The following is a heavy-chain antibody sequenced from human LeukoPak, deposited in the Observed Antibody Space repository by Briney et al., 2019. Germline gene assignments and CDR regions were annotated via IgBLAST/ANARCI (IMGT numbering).Heavy chain of an antibody. J-gene: IGHJ5*02. CDR3: ARALVGANSWFDP. CDR2: IYSTGTT. Sequence: GGSLRLSCAVSGFSVSSSYMSWVRQAPGKGLECVSFIYSTGTTNYADSVKGRFTISRHNSENTLYLQMNSLTDEDTAVYYCARALVGANSWFDPWGQGTLVTVSS. V-gene: IGHV3-53*04. CDR1: GFSVSSSY. D-gene: IGHD1-26*01.